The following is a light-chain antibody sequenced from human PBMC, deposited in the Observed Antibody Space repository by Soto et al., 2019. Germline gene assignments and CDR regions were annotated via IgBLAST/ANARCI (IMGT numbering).Light chain of an antibody. J-gene: IGKJ5*01. CDR3: QQRSKWPPEVT. V-gene: IGKV3-11*01. CDR2: DAS. Sequence: VLTQSPATLSLSPGERATLSCRASENVRTFVDWYQQKPGQAPRLLIYDASNRATGISARFSGSGSGTDFTLTISSLEPEDFAVYYCQQRSKWPPEVTFGQGTRLEIK. CDR1: ENVRTF.